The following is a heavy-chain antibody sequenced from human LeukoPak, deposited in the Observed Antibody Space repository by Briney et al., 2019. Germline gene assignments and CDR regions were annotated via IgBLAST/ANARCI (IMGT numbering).Heavy chain of an antibody. Sequence: SETLSLTCAVSGGSFSGYYWSWIRQPPGKGLEWIGEINHSGSTNYNPSLKSRVTISIDTSKNQFSLKLSSVTAADTSVYYCARSPIAVAYYFVYWGQGNLVTVSS. CDR3: ARSPIAVAYYFVY. CDR2: INHSGST. J-gene: IGHJ4*02. D-gene: IGHD6-19*01. CDR1: GGSFSGYY. V-gene: IGHV4-34*01.